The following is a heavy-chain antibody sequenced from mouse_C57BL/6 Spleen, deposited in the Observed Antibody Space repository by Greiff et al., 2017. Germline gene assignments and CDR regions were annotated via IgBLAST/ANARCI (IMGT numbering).Heavy chain of an antibody. CDR3: AGDGYYGAWFAY. D-gene: IGHD2-3*01. Sequence: QVQLQQPGAELVKPGASVKVSCKASGYTFTSYWMHWVKQRPGQGLEWIGGIHPSDSDTNYNQKFKGKATLTVDKSSSTAYMQLSSLTSEDSAVYYCAGDGYYGAWFAYWGQGTLVTVSA. J-gene: IGHJ3*01. CDR1: GYTFTSYW. V-gene: IGHV1-74*01. CDR2: IHPSDSDT.